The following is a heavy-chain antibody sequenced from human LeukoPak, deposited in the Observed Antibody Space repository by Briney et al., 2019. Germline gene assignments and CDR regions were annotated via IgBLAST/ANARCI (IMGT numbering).Heavy chain of an antibody. Sequence: GESLRLSCATSGFSFRSYNMNWVRQAPGKGLEWVASITTSSTYIFYADSVKGRFTISRDNAENSLYLRMTGLRAGDTAMYYCARVEYYGSGSSNFDYWGQGTLVTVSS. CDR1: GFSFRSYN. V-gene: IGHV3-21*01. CDR3: ARVEYYGSGSSNFDY. J-gene: IGHJ4*02. D-gene: IGHD3-10*01. CDR2: ITTSSTYI.